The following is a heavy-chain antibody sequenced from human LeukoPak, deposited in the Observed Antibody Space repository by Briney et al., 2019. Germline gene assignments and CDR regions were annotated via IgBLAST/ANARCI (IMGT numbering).Heavy chain of an antibody. CDR1: GFTYTNYW. D-gene: IGHD3-22*01. V-gene: IGHV3-7*01. CDR3: ARGGKFYYDSSGYPGDY. Sequence: PGGSLRLSCAASGFTYTNYWMSWVRQAPGKGLEWVANIKRDGSEKYYADSVKGRFTISRDNVKRSLSLQMNSLRAEDTAVYYCARGGKFYYDSSGYPGDYWGQGILVTVSS. CDR2: IKRDGSEK. J-gene: IGHJ4*02.